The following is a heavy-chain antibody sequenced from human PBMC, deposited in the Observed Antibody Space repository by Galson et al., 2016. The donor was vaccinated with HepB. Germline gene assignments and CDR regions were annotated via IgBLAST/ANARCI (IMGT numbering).Heavy chain of an antibody. V-gene: IGHV5-10-1*01. CDR3: ARGGTPPTGNFYYYMDV. Sequence: QSGAEVKQPGESLRISCKGSGYSFTSYWISWVRQMPGKGLEWMGRIDPSDSYTNYSPSFQGHVTISADKSISTASLHWSSLKASDTAIYYCARGGTPPTGNFYYYMDVWGKGTTVTVSS. J-gene: IGHJ6*03. CDR2: IDPSDSYT. CDR1: GYSFTSYW. D-gene: IGHD3-16*01.